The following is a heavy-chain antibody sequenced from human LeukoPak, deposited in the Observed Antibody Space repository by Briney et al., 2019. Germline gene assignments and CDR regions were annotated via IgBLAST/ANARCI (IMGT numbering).Heavy chain of an antibody. V-gene: IGHV4-38-2*01. J-gene: IGHJ5*02. D-gene: IGHD5-18*01. CDR3: ARGKTAMDA. CDR1: GYSISSGYY. CDR2: IYHSGST. Sequence: SETLSLTCAVSGYSISSGYYWGWIRQPPGKGLEWIGSIYHSGSTYYNPSLKSRVTISVDTSKNQFSLKLSSVTAADTAVYYCARGKTAMDAWGQGTLVTVSS.